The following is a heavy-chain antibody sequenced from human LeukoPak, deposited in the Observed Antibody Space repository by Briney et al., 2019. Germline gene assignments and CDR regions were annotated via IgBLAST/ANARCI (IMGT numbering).Heavy chain of an antibody. D-gene: IGHD2-15*01. CDR3: ATPRGIVVVVAAPSFDF. V-gene: IGHV3-33*08. Sequence: PGRSLRLSCAASGFTFSSYGMHWVRQAPGKGLEWVAVIWYGGTNKYYADSVKGRFTISRDNAKNTLYLQMNSLRAEDTAVYYCATPRGIVVVVAAPSFDFWGQGTLVTVSS. CDR1: GFTFSSYG. J-gene: IGHJ4*02. CDR2: IWYGGTNK.